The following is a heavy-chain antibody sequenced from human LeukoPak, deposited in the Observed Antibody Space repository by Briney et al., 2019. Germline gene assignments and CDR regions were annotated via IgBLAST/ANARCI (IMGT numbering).Heavy chain of an antibody. J-gene: IGHJ4*02. V-gene: IGHV3-21*01. CDR2: ISSSSSYI. CDR3: AREGGQGGHEIDY. D-gene: IGHD3-16*01. Sequence: GGSLRLSCAASGFTFSSYSMNWVRQAPGKGLEWVSSISSSSSYIYYADSVKGRFTISRDNAKNSLYLQMNSLRAEDTAVYYCAREGGQGGHEIDYWGQGTLVTVSS. CDR1: GFTFSSYS.